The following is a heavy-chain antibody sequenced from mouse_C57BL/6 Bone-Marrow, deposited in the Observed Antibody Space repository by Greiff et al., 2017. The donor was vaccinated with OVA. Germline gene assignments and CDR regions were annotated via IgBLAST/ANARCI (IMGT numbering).Heavy chain of an antibody. V-gene: IGHV1-69*01. Sequence: QVQLQQPGAELVMPGASVKLSCKASGYTFTSYWMHWVKQRPGQGLEWIGEIDPSDSYTNYNQKFKGKSTLTVDKSSSTAYMQLSSLTSEDAAVYYCARLGLTGAMDYWGQGTSVTVSS. J-gene: IGHJ4*01. CDR2: IDPSDSYT. CDR3: ARLGLTGAMDY. CDR1: GYTFTSYW. D-gene: IGHD4-1*01.